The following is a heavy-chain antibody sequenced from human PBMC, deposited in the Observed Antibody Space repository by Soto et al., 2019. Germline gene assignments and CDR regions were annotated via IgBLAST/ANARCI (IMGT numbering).Heavy chain of an antibody. D-gene: IGHD3-10*01. CDR3: ARQEDKSGSSS. V-gene: IGHV4-39*01. Sequence: SETLSLTCTVSVCSFSRISSYCGCIRQPPGKGLEWIGSIYFIGSSYSNPSLKSRVTISVDTSDNQFSLKLTSVTAADTAVYFCARQEDKSGSSSWGKGPLVTVSS. CDR2: IYFIGSS. CDR1: VCSFSRISSY. J-gene: IGHJ5*02.